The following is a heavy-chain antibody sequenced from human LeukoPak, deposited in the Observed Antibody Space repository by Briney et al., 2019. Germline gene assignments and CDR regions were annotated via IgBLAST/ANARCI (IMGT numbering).Heavy chain of an antibody. CDR3: ARGKRYCSSTSCYRVVDYYYGMDV. CDR1: GYTFTSYD. Sequence: ASVKVSCKASGYTFTSYDINWVRQATGQGLEWMGWMNPNSGNTGYAQKFQGRVTMTRNTSISTAYMELSSLRPEDTAVYYCARGKRYCSSTSCYRVVDYYYGMDVWGQGTTVTVSS. D-gene: IGHD2-2*02. J-gene: IGHJ6*02. V-gene: IGHV1-8*01. CDR2: MNPNSGNT.